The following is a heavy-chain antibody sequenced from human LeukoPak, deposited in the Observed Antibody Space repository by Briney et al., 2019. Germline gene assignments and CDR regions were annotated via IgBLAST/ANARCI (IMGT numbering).Heavy chain of an antibody. CDR3: TRDRTKGYYYHGMDV. CDR2: IYSGGST. D-gene: IGHD1-1*01. V-gene: IGHV3-66*01. Sequence: GGSLRLSCAASGFTVSSNYRSWVRQAPGKGWEWVSVIYSGGSTYYADSVKGRFTISTENSQHTLYPQMNRPKTEDTALYYCTRDRTKGYYYHGMDVWGQETTVTLS. CDR1: GFTVSSNY. J-gene: IGHJ6*02.